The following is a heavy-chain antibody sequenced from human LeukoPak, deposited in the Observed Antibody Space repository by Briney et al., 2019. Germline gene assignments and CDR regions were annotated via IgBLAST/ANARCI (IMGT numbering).Heavy chain of an antibody. Sequence: GASVTVSFTASGYTFTVDYIHWVRQAPGQGLEWMGWINPNSGGTNYAQKFQGRVTMTRDTSISTAYMELSRLRSDDTAVYYCARDPYHYDSSMNSDYWGQGTLVTVSS. CDR3: ARDPYHYDSSMNSDY. J-gene: IGHJ4*02. D-gene: IGHD3-22*01. V-gene: IGHV1-2*02. CDR2: INPNSGGT. CDR1: GYTFTVDY.